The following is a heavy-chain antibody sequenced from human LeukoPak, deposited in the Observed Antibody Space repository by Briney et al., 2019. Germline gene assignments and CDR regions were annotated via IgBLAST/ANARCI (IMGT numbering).Heavy chain of an antibody. CDR1: GFTFSNYA. V-gene: IGHV3-23*01. D-gene: IGHD2-15*01. Sequence: PGGSLRLSCAASGFTFSNYAMSWVRQAAGKGLEWVSVIGVSVGVTYYADSVKGRFTISRDNSKNTVHLQMTNLRVDDTAVYYCARDSARIIAAGAEDFWGQGTLVTVSS. CDR2: IGVSVGVT. J-gene: IGHJ4*02. CDR3: ARDSARIIAAGAEDF.